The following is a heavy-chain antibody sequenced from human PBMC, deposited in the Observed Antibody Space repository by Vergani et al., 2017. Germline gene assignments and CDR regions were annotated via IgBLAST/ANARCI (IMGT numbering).Heavy chain of an antibody. J-gene: IGHJ1*01. V-gene: IGHV3-30*03. CDR1: GFTFSYYG. CDR2: ISYDGTQK. CDR3: ATKRCGTPGCQIGYFRE. Sequence: QVHLVESGGGVVQPGRSLRLSCVVSGFTFSYYGMHWVRQAPGKGLEWVAVISYDGTQKYYADSVKGRFTISRDNSKSTLYLQMNSLRPEDTAVYYCATKRCGTPGCQIGYFREWGQGTLVTVSS. D-gene: IGHD1-1*01.